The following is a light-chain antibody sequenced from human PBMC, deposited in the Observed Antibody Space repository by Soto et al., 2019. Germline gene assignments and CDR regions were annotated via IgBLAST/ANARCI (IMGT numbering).Light chain of an antibody. CDR2: EVT. CDR3: SSYTSSSAPHVV. V-gene: IGLV2-14*01. Sequence: QSALTQPASVSGSPGQSITISCAGTSGDVGGYNYVSWYQQHPGKAPKLIIYEVTNRPSGVSNRFSGSKSGNTASLIISGLQAEDEADYYCSSYTSSSAPHVVFGGGTKLTVL. CDR1: SGDVGGYNY. J-gene: IGLJ2*01.